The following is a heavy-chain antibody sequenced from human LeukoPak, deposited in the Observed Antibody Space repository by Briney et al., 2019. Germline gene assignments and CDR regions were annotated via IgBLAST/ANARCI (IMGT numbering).Heavy chain of an antibody. V-gene: IGHV3-43*02. Sequence: PGGSLRLSCAASGFTFDGHAMHWVRQAPGKGLEWVSVISGDGDRTYYADSMKGRFTVSRDNSKNSLYLQLNSLRSEDTALYYCAKDARLIHLWSIVYYYYYMDVWGKGTAVTVSS. CDR2: ISGDGDRT. J-gene: IGHJ6*03. CDR3: AKDARLIHLWSIVYYYYYMDV. D-gene: IGHD5-18*01. CDR1: GFTFDGHA.